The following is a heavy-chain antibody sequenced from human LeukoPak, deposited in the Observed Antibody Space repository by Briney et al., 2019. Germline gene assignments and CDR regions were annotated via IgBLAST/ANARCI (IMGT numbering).Heavy chain of an antibody. J-gene: IGHJ3*02. CDR2: IYYRGST. CDR3: AGDVRYSSSWYPDAFDI. V-gene: IGHV4-31*03. Sequence: PSETLSLTCTVSGGSISRGGYYWSWIRQHPGKGLEWLGYIYYRGSTYYNPSLKSRVTISVDTSKNQFSLKLSSVNAADTAVYYCAGDVRYSSSWYPDAFDIWGRGKMVTVSS. D-gene: IGHD6-13*01. CDR1: GGSISRGGYY.